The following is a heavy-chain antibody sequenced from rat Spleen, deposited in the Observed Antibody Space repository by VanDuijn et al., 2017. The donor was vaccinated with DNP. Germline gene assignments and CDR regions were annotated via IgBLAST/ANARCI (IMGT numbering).Heavy chain of an antibody. V-gene: IGHV2S12*01. CDR1: GFSLNSNG. D-gene: IGHD1-11*01. CDR2: ISTGGNT. CDR3: TRGGYGGYFDF. Sequence: QVQLKESGPGLLQPSQTLSLTCTVSGFSLNSNGVSWVRRPPGKGLEWITSISTGGNTYYNSPFHSRLSISRDTSKSQVFLKMNSLQTEDTAIYCCTRGGYGGYFDFWGQGVMVTVSS. J-gene: IGHJ2*01.